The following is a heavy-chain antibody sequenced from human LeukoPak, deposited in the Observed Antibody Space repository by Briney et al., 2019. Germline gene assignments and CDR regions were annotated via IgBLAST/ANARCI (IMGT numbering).Heavy chain of an antibody. Sequence: ASVKVSCKASGYTFTNYFMHWVRQAPGQGLEWMGVINPSGGGTTYAQRFQGRVTMTRDTSTSTVHMELSSLRSEDTAVYYCARGQNKCLGHWGQGTLITVSS. J-gene: IGHJ4*02. V-gene: IGHV1-46*01. CDR3: ARGQNKCLGH. D-gene: IGHD2/OR15-2a*01. CDR2: INPSGGGT. CDR1: GYTFTNYF.